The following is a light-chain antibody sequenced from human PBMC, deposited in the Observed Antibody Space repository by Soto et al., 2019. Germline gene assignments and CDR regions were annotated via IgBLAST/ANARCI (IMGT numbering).Light chain of an antibody. V-gene: IGKV3-20*01. J-gene: IGKJ1*01. Sequence: EIVLTQSPGTLSLSPGERATLSCRASQSVSSSYLAWYQQKPGQAPRLLIYGASSSATGIPDRFNGSGSGTDFTITISRLEPEDLAVYYCQQYGSSPGTFGQGTKVEIK. CDR2: GAS. CDR3: QQYGSSPGT. CDR1: QSVSSSY.